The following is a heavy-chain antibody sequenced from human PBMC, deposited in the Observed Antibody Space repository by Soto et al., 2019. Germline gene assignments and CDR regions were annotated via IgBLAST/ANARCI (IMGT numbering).Heavy chain of an antibody. Sequence: GGSLILSCAASGFTFSSYSMNWVRQAPGKGLEWVSSISSSSSYIYYADSVKGRFTISRDNAKNSLYLQMNSLRAEDTAVYYCARDGTDCSGGSCYSGYWGQGTLVTVSS. V-gene: IGHV3-21*01. CDR1: GFTFSSYS. CDR3: ARDGTDCSGGSCYSGY. CDR2: ISSSSSYI. J-gene: IGHJ4*02. D-gene: IGHD2-15*01.